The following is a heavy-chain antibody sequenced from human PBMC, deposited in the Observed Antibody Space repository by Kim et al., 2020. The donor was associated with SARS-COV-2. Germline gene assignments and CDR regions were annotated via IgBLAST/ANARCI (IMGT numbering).Heavy chain of an antibody. CDR2: IYYSGST. D-gene: IGHD3-10*01. J-gene: IGHJ4*02. CDR1: GGSISSSSYY. CDR3: ARQKRGVFKKDPYYFDY. Sequence: SETLSLTCTVSGGSISSSSYYWGWIRQPPGKGLEWIGSIYYSGSTYYNPSLKSRVTISVDTSKNQFSLKLSSVTAADTAVYYCARQKRGVFKKDPYYFDYWGQGTLVTVSS. V-gene: IGHV4-39*01.